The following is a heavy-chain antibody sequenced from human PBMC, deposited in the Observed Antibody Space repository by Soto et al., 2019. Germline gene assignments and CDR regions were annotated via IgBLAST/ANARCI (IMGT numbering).Heavy chain of an antibody. CDR3: VRHDSRSWGNWFDP. D-gene: IGHD6-13*01. J-gene: IGHJ5*02. CDR2: IYYSGST. V-gene: IGHV4-59*08. CDR1: GGSISSYY. Sequence: PSETLSLTCTVSGGSISSYYWSWIRQPPGKGLEWIGYIYYSGSTNYNPSLKSRVTISVDTSKNQFSLKLSSVTAADTAVYYYVRHDSRSWGNWFDPWGQGTLVTVSS.